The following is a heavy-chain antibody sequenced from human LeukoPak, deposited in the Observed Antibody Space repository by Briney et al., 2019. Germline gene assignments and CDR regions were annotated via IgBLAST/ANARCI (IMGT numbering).Heavy chain of an antibody. D-gene: IGHD6-6*01. Sequence: GGSLRLSCAASGLTFSSHWMHWVRQAPGKGLVWVSRITNDGSSTTYADSVKGRFTISRDNSKNTLYLQMRNLRVEHTAVYYCAKWKYSNSGIDDYWGQGTLVTVSS. CDR1: GLTFSSHW. CDR3: AKWKYSNSGIDDY. CDR2: ITNDGSST. V-gene: IGHV3-74*01. J-gene: IGHJ4*02.